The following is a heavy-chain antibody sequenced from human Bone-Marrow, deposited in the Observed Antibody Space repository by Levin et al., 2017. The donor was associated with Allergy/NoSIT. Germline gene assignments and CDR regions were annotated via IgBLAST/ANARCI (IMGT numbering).Heavy chain of an antibody. J-gene: IGHJ4*02. Sequence: GGSLRLSCAASGFTFDDSGMGWVRQVPGKGLEWVSGITWNAVTTDYADSVKGRFTISRDNAKNSLYLQMNRLRAEDTAVYYCARDRGGLGELLYFFDSWGQGTLVTVSS. CDR2: ITWNAVTT. CDR1: GFTFDDSG. CDR3: ARDRGGLGELLYFFDS. V-gene: IGHV3-20*04. D-gene: IGHD3-10*01.